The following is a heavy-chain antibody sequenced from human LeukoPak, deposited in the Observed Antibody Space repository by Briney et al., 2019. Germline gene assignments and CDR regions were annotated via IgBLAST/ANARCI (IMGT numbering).Heavy chain of an antibody. J-gene: IGHJ4*02. Sequence: GGSLRLSCAASGFTFSSYGMSWVRQAPGKGLEWVSAISGSGGSAYYADSVKGRFTISRDNSKNTLYLQMNSLRAGDTAVYYCAKELRGNSAFDYWGQGTLVTVSS. CDR1: GFTFSSYG. CDR2: ISGSGGSA. V-gene: IGHV3-23*01. CDR3: AKELRGNSAFDY. D-gene: IGHD4-23*01.